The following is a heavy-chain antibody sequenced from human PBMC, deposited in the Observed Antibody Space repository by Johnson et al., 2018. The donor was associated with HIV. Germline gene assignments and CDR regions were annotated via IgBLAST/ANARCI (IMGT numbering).Heavy chain of an antibody. CDR2: ISYDGSNT. J-gene: IGHJ3*02. V-gene: IGHV3-30*04. CDR3: AKEGNYNFWSGYHHDAFDI. CDR1: GFMFSTYA. Sequence: QVQLVESWGGVVQPGRSLRLSCVASGFMFSTYAMHWVRQSPGKGLEWVAVISYDGSNTYFADSVKGRFTISKDNSKNTLYLQMNSLRAEDTAVYYCAKEGNYNFWSGYHHDAFDIWGQGTMVTVSS. D-gene: IGHD3-3*01.